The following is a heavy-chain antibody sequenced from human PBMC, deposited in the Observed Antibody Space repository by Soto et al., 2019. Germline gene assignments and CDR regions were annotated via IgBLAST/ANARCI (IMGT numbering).Heavy chain of an antibody. CDR2: IYATGTT. J-gene: IGHJ5*02. D-gene: IGHD1-1*01. V-gene: IGHV4-4*07. Sequence: SETLSLTCTVSGASISGFYWGWIRKSAGKGLEWIGRIYATGTTDYNPSLKSRVMMSVDTSKKQFSLKLRSVTAADTAVYYCVRDGTKTLRDWFDPWGQGISVTVSS. CDR1: GASISGFY. CDR3: VRDGTKTLRDWFDP.